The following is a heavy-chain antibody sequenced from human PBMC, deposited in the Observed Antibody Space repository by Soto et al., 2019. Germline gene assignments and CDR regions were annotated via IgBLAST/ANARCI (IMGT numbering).Heavy chain of an antibody. Sequence: QVQLVQSGAEVKKPGSSVKVSCKASGGTFSSYNISWVRQAPGQGLEWMGMIIHILGIANYAQKFQGGDTNTANKSPGEVNLEQRSLRSQDAAVDDSAAAHRGGLLLGDGRGHGTLVTVCS. CDR2: IIHILGIA. J-gene: IGHJ4*01. D-gene: IGHD3-10*01. CDR3: AAAHRGGLLLGDG. CDR1: GGTFSSYN. V-gene: IGHV1-69*02.